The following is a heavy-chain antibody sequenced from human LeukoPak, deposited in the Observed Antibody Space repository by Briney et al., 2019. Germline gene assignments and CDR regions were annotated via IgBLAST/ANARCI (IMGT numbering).Heavy chain of an antibody. J-gene: IGHJ6*04. CDR2: IKQDGSEK. V-gene: IGHV3-7*01. D-gene: IGHD3-10*02. Sequence: PGGSLRLSCAASGFTFSSFWMSWVRQAPGKGLEWVANIKQDGSEKYYVDSVKGRFTISRDNARNSLYLQMNSLRAEDTAVYYCAELGITMIGGVWGKGTTVTISS. CDR1: GFTFSSFW. CDR3: AELGITMIGGV.